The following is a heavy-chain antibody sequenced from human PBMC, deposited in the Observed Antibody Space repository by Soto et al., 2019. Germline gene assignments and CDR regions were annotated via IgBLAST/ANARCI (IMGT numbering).Heavy chain of an antibody. CDR3: ARQRNSVVTQAYFDV. Sequence: KTSETLSLTCTVTGDSISSRSYYWGWIRQPPGKGLEWIGSIYYSGSTYNNPSLRSRVSMSIDTSKAQFSLTLKSVTAADTAPSFSARQRNSVVTQAYFDVWGAAPMVPVSS. CDR1: GDSISSRSYY. V-gene: IGHV4-39*01. J-gene: IGHJ4*02. CDR2: IYYSGST. D-gene: IGHD2-21*02.